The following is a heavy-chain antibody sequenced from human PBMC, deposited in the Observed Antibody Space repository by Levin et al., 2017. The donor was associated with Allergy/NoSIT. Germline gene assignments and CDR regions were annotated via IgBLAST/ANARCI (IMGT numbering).Heavy chain of an antibody. V-gene: IGHV4-39*01. Sequence: PSETLSLTCTVSGGSISSTSYHWGWLRQPPGKGLEWIATIYYVGDTYYNPSLKSRVTISVDTSKNQFSLQLTSVTAADTAVYYCARHRYCTSTRCSSYYYYMDVWGKGTTVTVSS. J-gene: IGHJ6*03. CDR2: IYYVGDT. CDR3: ARHRYCTSTRCSSYYYYMDV. CDR1: GGSISSTSYH. D-gene: IGHD2-2*01.